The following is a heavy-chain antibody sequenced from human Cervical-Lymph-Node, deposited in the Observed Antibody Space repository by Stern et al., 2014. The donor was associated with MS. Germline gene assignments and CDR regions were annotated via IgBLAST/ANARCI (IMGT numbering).Heavy chain of an antibody. CDR2: IYWDDDK. Sequence: QITLKESGPTLVKPTQTLTLTCTFSGFSLSTSGVGVGWIRQPPGKALEWLALIYWDDDKRYSPSLESRLTLTKDTSKNLVFLTMTNMDPVDTATYYCAHLTTATALDYWGQGTLVTVSS. D-gene: IGHD1-1*01. J-gene: IGHJ4*02. CDR3: AHLTTATALDY. V-gene: IGHV2-5*02. CDR1: GFSLSTSGVG.